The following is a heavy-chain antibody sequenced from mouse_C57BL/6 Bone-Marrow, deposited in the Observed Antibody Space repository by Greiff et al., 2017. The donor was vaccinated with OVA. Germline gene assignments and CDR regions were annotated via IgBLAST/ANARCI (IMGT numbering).Heavy chain of an antibody. CDR3: ARWTVVAPFDY. D-gene: IGHD1-1*01. Sequence: QVQLQQSGAELVKPGASVKLSCKASGYTFTSYWMHWVKQRPGQGLEWIGMIHPNSGSTNYNEKFKSKATLTVDKSSSTAYMQLSSLTSEDSAVYYCARWTVVAPFDYWGQGTTLTVSS. J-gene: IGHJ2*01. V-gene: IGHV1-64*01. CDR2: IHPNSGST. CDR1: GYTFTSYW.